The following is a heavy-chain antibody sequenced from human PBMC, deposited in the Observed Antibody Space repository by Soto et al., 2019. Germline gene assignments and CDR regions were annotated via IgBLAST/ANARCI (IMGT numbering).Heavy chain of an antibody. CDR2: IYYTGST. D-gene: IGHD2-2*01. Sequence: PSETLSLTCTVSGGSIITYYWSWIRQPPGKGLEWIGYIYYTGSTKYNPSLESRVTISVDTSKNQFSLRLSSVTAADTAVYYCAREPPAASYFYGMDVWGLGTTVTVS. CDR3: AREPPAASYFYGMDV. CDR1: GGSIITYY. V-gene: IGHV4-59*01. J-gene: IGHJ6*02.